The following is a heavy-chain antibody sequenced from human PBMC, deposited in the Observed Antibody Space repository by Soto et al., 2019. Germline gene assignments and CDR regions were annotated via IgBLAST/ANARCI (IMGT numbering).Heavy chain of an antibody. CDR2: ISAYNGNT. CDR1: GCTFTSYG. V-gene: IGHV1-18*01. D-gene: IGHD3-22*01. CDR3: ARKVRYHDSSGYSDNFDY. Sequence: ASVKVSCKASGCTFTSYGISWVRQAPGQGLEWMGWISAYNGNTNYAQKLQGRVTMTTDTSTSTAYMELRSLRSDDTAVYYCARKVRYHDSSGYSDNFDYWGQGTLVTVSS. J-gene: IGHJ4*02.